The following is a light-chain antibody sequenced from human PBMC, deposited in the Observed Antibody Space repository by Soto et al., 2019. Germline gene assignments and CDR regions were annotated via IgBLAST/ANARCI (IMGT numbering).Light chain of an antibody. CDR3: QQFDDSVT. V-gene: IGKV1-5*03. CDR2: KAS. Sequence: DIQMTQSPSTLSASVGDSVTITCRASQSISSWLAWFQQKPGKAPKLLIYKASSLESGVPSRFSGSGSGTDFTLTISRLEPEDSAVYYCQQFDDSVTFGQGTRLEIK. J-gene: IGKJ5*01. CDR1: QSISSW.